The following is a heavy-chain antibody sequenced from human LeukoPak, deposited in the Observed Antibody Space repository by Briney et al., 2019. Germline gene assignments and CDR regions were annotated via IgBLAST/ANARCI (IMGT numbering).Heavy chain of an antibody. CDR2: ISGSGGST. CDR1: GFTFSSYA. V-gene: IGHV3-23*01. D-gene: IGHD1-26*01. J-gene: IGHJ4*02. CDR3: AKVEWEHPYFDY. Sequence: PGGSLRLSCAASGFTFSSYAMSWVRQAPGKGLEWVSAISGSGGSTYYVDSVKGRFTISRDNSKNTLYLQMNSLRAEDTAVYYCAKVEWEHPYFDYWGQGTLVTVSS.